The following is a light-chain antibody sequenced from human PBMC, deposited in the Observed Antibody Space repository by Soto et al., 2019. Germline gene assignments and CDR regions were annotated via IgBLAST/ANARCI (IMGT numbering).Light chain of an antibody. J-gene: IGLJ1*01. V-gene: IGLV2-14*01. CDR3: VSYTASTPYV. Sequence: QSVLTQPASVSDSPGQAITISCTGTSSDVGGSNCVSWYQHHPGKPPKLIIYDVANRPSGVSNRFSGSKSGSTASLIISRLQTEDEADYYCVSYTASTPYVFGTGTKLTVL. CDR2: DVA. CDR1: SSDVGGSNC.